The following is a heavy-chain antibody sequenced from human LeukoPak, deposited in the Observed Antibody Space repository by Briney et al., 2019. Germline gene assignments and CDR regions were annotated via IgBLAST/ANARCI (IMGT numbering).Heavy chain of an antibody. D-gene: IGHD4-11*01. CDR1: GYTLTELS. Sequence: GASVKVSCKVSGYTLTELSMHWVRQAPGKGLEWMGGFDPEDGETIYAQKFQGRVTMTEDTSTDTAYMELSSLRSEDTAVYYCATDLAGYSNYYFDYWGQGTLVTVSS. V-gene: IGHV1-24*01. J-gene: IGHJ4*02. CDR3: ATDLAGYSNYYFDY. CDR2: FDPEDGET.